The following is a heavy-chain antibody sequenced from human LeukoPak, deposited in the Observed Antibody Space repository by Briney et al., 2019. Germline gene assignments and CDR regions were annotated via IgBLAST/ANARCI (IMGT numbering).Heavy chain of an antibody. V-gene: IGHV3-74*01. CDR2: INSDGSST. D-gene: IGHD6-19*01. CDR3: ARGRHSSGWYELVDY. J-gene: IGHJ4*02. CDR1: GFTFSSYW. Sequence: PGGSLRLSCAASGFTFSSYWMHWVRQAPGKGLVWVSRINSDGSSTSYADSVKGRFTISRDNAKNTLYLQMNSLRAEDTAVYYCARGRHSSGWYELVDYWGQGTLVTASS.